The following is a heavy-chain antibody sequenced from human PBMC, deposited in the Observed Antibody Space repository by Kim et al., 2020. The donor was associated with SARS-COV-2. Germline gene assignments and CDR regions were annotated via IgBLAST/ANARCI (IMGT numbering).Heavy chain of an antibody. J-gene: IGHJ3*02. CDR2: INSYSGDT. V-gene: IGHV1-18*04. CDR3: AVLRGGHRTTLAFLI. CDR1: GYTFTTYD. D-gene: IGHD3-10*01. Sequence: ASVKVSCKASGYTFTTYDIPWVRQAPGQGLEWMGWINSYSGDTKSAQKLQGRVTMTRDIYENSAFRAVEPVIRDDTPVLHCAVLRGGHRTTLAFLIW.